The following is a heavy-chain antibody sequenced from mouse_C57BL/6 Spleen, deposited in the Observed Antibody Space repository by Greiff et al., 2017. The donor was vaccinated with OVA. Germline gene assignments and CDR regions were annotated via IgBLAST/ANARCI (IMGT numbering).Heavy chain of an antibody. CDR3: ARGAPVGYFYAMDY. D-gene: IGHD2-3*01. V-gene: IGHV1-72*01. Sequence: QVQLQQPGAELVKPGASVKLSCKASGYTFTSYWMHWVKQRPGRGLEWIGRIDPNSGGTKYNEKFKSKATLTVDKPSSTAYIQLSSLTSEDSAVNYGARGAPVGYFYAMDYWGQGTSVTVSS. J-gene: IGHJ4*01. CDR2: IDPNSGGT. CDR1: GYTFTSYW.